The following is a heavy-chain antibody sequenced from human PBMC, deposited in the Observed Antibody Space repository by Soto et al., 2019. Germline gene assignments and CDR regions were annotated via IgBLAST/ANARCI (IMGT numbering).Heavy chain of an antibody. CDR2: ISYDGSNK. CDR3: PKDLGRYFVYYYYGMDV. Sequence: QVQLVESGGGVVQPGRSLRLSCAASGFSFSSYGMHWVRQAPGKGLDWVAVISYDGSNKYYADSVKGRFTISRDNSKNTLYLQMNSLRPEDTAVYYCPKDLGRYFVYYYYGMDVWGQGTTVTVSS. V-gene: IGHV3-30*18. D-gene: IGHD3-9*01. J-gene: IGHJ6*02. CDR1: GFSFSSYG.